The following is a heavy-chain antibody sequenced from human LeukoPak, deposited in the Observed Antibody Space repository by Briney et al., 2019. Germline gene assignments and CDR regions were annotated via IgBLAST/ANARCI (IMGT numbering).Heavy chain of an antibody. D-gene: IGHD2-2*02. CDR1: GYTFTSYG. Sequence: ASVKVSCKASGYTFTSYGITWVRQAPGQGLEWMGWISTYNGNTNYAQKLQDRVTMTTETSTSTAYMEPRSLRSDDTAVYYCASWAGYCSSANCYTTSLDYWDQGTLVSVSS. J-gene: IGHJ4*02. CDR3: ASWAGYCSSANCYTTSLDY. V-gene: IGHV1-18*01. CDR2: ISTYNGNT.